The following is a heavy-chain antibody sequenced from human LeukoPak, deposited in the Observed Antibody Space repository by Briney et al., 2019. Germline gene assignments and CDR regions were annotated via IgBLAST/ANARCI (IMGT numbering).Heavy chain of an antibody. V-gene: IGHV4-39*01. CDR2: IYYSGST. CDR3: ARHRFVDLEWNGGYYYYMDV. D-gene: IGHD3-3*01. Sequence: PSETLSLTCTVSGGSISSSSYYWGWIRQPPGKGLEWIGSIYYSGSTYYNPSLKSRVTISVDTSKNQFSLKLSSVTAADTAVYYCARHRFVDLEWNGGYYYYMDVWGKGTTVTVSS. J-gene: IGHJ6*03. CDR1: GGSISSSSYY.